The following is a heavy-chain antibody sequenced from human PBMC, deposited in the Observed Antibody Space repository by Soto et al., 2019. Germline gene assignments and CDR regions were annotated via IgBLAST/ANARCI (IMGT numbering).Heavy chain of an antibody. V-gene: IGHV3-33*01. CDR3: ASEKVAAAAFGYYYYGMDV. J-gene: IGHJ6*02. CDR2: IWYDGSNK. CDR1: GFTFSSYG. D-gene: IGHD6-13*01. Sequence: GGSLRLSCAASGFTFSSYGMHWVRQAPGKGLEWVAVIWYDGSNKYYADSVKGRFTISRDNSKNTLYLQMNSLRAEDTAVYYCASEKVAAAAFGYYYYGMDVWGQGTTVTVSS.